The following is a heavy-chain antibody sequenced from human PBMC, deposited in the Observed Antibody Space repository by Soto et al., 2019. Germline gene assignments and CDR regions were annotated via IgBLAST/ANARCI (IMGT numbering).Heavy chain of an antibody. J-gene: IGHJ5*02. CDR2: ISAYNGNT. D-gene: IGHD5-18*01. Sequence: ASVKVSCKASGGTFSSYAISWVRQALGQGLEWMGWISAYNGNTNYAQKLQGRVTMTTDTSTSTAYMELRSLRSDDTAVYYCAREVDTAMTNWFDPWGQGTLVTVSS. V-gene: IGHV1-18*01. CDR1: GGTFSSYA. CDR3: AREVDTAMTNWFDP.